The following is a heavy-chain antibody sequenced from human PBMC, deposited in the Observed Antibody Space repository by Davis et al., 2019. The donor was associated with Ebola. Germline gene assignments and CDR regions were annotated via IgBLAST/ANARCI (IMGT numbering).Heavy chain of an antibody. D-gene: IGHD5-18*01. CDR3: ARRKGGFTYGYPRPFDY. CDR2: ISHSGST. J-gene: IGHJ4*02. CDR1: GGSFSGYY. V-gene: IGHV4-34*01. Sequence: MPSETLSLTCAVYGGSFSGYYWSWIRQPPGKGLEWIGEISHSGSTNYNPSLKSRVTISLDTSKNQFSLKLSSVTAADTALYYCARRKGGFTYGYPRPFDYWGQGTLVTVSS.